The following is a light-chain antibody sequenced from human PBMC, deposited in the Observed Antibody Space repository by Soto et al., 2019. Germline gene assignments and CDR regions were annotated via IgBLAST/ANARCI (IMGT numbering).Light chain of an antibody. Sequence: IQLTQSPSSLSASVGDRVTVTCRASEDITNYLAWYQQKAGKAPKLLIYDASTLHSGVPSRFSGSGSGTDFTLTISSLQSEDFAVYYCQQYNDWPPTFGQGTKVDNK. V-gene: IGKV1-9*01. J-gene: IGKJ1*01. CDR3: QQYNDWPPT. CDR2: DAS. CDR1: EDITNY.